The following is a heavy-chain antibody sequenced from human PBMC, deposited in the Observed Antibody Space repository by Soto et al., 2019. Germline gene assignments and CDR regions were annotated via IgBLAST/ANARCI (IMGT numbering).Heavy chain of an antibody. D-gene: IGHD6-19*01. CDR2: ISAYNGNT. V-gene: IGHV1-18*01. J-gene: IGHJ5*02. Sequence: ASVKVSCKASGYTFTSYGISWVRQAPGQGLEWMGWISAYNGNTNYAQKLQGRVTMTTDTSTSTAYMELRSLRSDDTAVYYCAMTPPLGSSGRRLGINWFDPWGQGTLVTVSS. CDR3: AMTPPLGSSGRRLGINWFDP. CDR1: GYTFTSYG.